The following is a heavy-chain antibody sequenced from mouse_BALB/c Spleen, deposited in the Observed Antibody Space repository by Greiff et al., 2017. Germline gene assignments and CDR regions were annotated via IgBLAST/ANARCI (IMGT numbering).Heavy chain of an antibody. Sequence: EVKLVESGPGLVKPSQSLSLTCTVTGYSITSDYAWNWIRQFPGNKLEWMGYISYSGSTSYNPSLKSRISITRDTSKNQFFLQLNSVTTEDTATYYCARPYRYDEGYYAMDYWGQGTSVTVSS. V-gene: IGHV3-2*02. CDR3: ARPYRYDEGYYAMDY. D-gene: IGHD2-14*01. CDR1: GYSITSDYA. CDR2: ISYSGST. J-gene: IGHJ4*01.